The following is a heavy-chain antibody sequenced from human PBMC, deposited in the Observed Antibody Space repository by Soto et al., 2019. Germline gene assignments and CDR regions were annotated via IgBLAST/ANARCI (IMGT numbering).Heavy chain of an antibody. Sequence: LSLTCAVSGDPIGTGYWWTWVRQPPGKGLEWIGEIFHSGSTNYNPSLRSRVTISVDKSKSEFSLKLNSVTAADTALYYCARRRDTSSWLFDYWGQGTQVTVSS. CDR1: GDPIGTGYW. CDR3: ARRRDTSSWLFDY. D-gene: IGHD6-13*01. J-gene: IGHJ4*02. CDR2: IFHSGST. V-gene: IGHV4-4*02.